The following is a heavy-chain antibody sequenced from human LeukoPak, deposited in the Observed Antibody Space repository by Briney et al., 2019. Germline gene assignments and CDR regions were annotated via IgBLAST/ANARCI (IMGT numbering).Heavy chain of an antibody. CDR2: IYHSGTT. V-gene: IGHV4-28*01. CDR1: GYSITSSSW. J-gene: IGHJ5*02. CDR3: ARSQGMYNWNGGWAP. Sequence: SETLSLTCAVSGYSITSSSWWGWIRQPPGKGLEWNGYIYHSGTTYYNPSLQSRVTMSVDTSKNQFSLKLSSVTAVDTAVYYCARSQGMYNWNGGWAPWGQGTLVTVSS. D-gene: IGHD1-20*01.